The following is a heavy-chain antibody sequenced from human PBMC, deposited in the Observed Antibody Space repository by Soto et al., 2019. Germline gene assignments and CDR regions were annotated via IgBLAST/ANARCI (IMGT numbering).Heavy chain of an antibody. CDR1: GFTFSSYW. CDR2: INSDGSST. Sequence: GGSLRLSCAASGFTFSSYWMHWVRQAPGKGLVWVSRINSDGSSTSYADSVKGRFTISRDNAKNTLYLQMNSLRAEDTAVYYCARGRYDFPAEFDYWGQGTLVTVSS. CDR3: ARGRYDFPAEFDY. J-gene: IGHJ4*02. V-gene: IGHV3-74*01. D-gene: IGHD3-3*01.